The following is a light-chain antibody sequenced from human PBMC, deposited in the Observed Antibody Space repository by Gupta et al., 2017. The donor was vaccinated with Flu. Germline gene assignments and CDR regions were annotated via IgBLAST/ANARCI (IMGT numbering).Light chain of an antibody. V-gene: IGKV1-33*01. J-gene: IGKJ3*01. Sequence: DIQMTQSPSSLSASVGDTVTITCQASQDISNYLHWYQQKPGKAPKLLIYDASNLETGVPSRFSGRGSGTDFTFTISSLQPEDIATYYCQQDYNLPRTFGHGTKVDIK. CDR1: QDISNY. CDR3: QQDYNLPRT. CDR2: DAS.